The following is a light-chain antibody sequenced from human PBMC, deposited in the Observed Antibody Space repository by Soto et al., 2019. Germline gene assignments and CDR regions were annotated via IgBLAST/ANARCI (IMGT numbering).Light chain of an antibody. J-gene: IGKJ1*01. CDR1: QSVTSSH. Sequence: DIVLTQSPGTLSLSPGERATLSCRASQSVTSSHLAWYQQKPGQAHRLLIYGASTRATGIPDRFSGSGSGADFTLTIRRLEPEDVALYYCQQYGSSTRTFGQGTKVDI. CDR2: GAS. CDR3: QQYGSSTRT. V-gene: IGKV3-20*01.